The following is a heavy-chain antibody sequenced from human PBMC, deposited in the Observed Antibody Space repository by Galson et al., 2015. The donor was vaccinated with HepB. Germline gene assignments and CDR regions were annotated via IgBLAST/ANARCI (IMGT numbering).Heavy chain of an antibody. CDR3: ARAIFGVVIIPGFDY. V-gene: IGHV3-33*01. J-gene: IGHJ4*02. CDR2: IWYDGSNK. Sequence: SLRLSCAASGFTFSSYGMHWVRLAPGKGLEWVAVIWYDGSNKYYADSVKGRFTISRDNSKNTLYLQMNSLRAEDTAVYYCARAIFGVVIIPGFDYWGQGTLVTVSS. CDR1: GFTFSSYG. D-gene: IGHD3-3*01.